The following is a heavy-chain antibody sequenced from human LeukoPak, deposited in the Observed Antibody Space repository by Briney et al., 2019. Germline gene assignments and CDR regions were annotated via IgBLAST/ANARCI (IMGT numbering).Heavy chain of an antibody. CDR2: ISYDGSNK. V-gene: IGHV3-30*03. CDR3: ARGRSAAGPLHYFDS. Sequence: GGSLRLSCAASGFTFSSYGMHWVRQAPGKGLEWVAVISYDGSNKYYADSVKGRFTISRDNAKNSLYLQMNSLRDEDTAVYYCARGRSAAGPLHYFDSWGQGTLVTVSS. J-gene: IGHJ4*02. D-gene: IGHD6-13*01. CDR1: GFTFSSYG.